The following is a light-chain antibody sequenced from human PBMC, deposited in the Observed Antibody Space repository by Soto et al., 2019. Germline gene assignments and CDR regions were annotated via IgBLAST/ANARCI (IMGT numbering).Light chain of an antibody. J-gene: IGLJ2*01. Sequence: QSALTQPRSESGSPGQSVTISCTGTSSDVGGYNYVSWYQQHPGKAPKLMIYDVSKRPSGVPDRFSGSKSGNTASLTISGLQAEDEADYYCCSYAGNYTWVFGGGTKLTVL. CDR1: SSDVGGYNY. CDR2: DVS. V-gene: IGLV2-11*01. CDR3: CSYAGNYTWV.